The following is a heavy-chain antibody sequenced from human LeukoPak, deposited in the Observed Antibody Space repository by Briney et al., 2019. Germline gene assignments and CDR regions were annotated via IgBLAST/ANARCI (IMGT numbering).Heavy chain of an antibody. CDR3: ARGLLSSGSSSYYYMDV. CDR1: GGTFSSYA. D-gene: IGHD1-26*01. J-gene: IGHJ6*03. V-gene: IGHV1-69*13. Sequence: ASVKVSCKASGGTFSSYAISWVRQAPGQGLEWMGGIIPIFGTANYAQKFQGRVTITADESTSTAYMELSSLRSEDTAVYYCARGLLSSGSSSYYYMDVWGKGATVTVSS. CDR2: IIPIFGTA.